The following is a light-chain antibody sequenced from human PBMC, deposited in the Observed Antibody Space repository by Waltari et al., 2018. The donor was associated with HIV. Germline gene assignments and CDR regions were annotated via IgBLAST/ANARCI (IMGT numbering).Light chain of an antibody. V-gene: IGKV3-15*01. Sequence: EVVMTQSPATLSVSPGERATLSCRASQSVGSNLAWYQQKPGQAPRLLIYGASTRATGVPARFTGRGSATEFSLTISSLQSEDFAVYYCHQYNNWPPVTFGGGTKVEIK. CDR2: GAS. CDR1: QSVGSN. CDR3: HQYNNWPPVT. J-gene: IGKJ4*01.